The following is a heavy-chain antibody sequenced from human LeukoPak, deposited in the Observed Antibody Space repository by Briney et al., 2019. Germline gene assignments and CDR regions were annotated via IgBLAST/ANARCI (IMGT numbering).Heavy chain of an antibody. D-gene: IGHD2-2*01. CDR2: IYYSGST. Sequence: SETLSLTCTVSGGSITSYYWSWVRQPPGKGLEWIGYIYYSGSTSYNPSLKSRVTISLDTSRNQLSLKLSSVTTADTAAYYCARLVAHCSSASCTDFWGQGTLVTVSS. J-gene: IGHJ4*02. V-gene: IGHV4-59*01. CDR3: ARLVAHCSSASCTDF. CDR1: GGSITSYY.